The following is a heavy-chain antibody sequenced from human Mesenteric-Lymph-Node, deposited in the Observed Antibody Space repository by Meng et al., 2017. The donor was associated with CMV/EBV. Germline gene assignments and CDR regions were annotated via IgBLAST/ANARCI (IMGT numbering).Heavy chain of an antibody. Sequence: FTFSNYYMSWVRRAPGKRLGWVSTISDSSDTTYYADSVKGRFIISRDNSKSTLYLQMNSLRAEDTAVYYCTKRGGIYYGSATYSVVDYWGQGTLVTVSS. CDR2: ISDSSDTT. V-gene: IGHV3-23*01. CDR1: FTFSNYY. CDR3: TKRGGIYYGSATYSVVDY. J-gene: IGHJ4*02. D-gene: IGHD3-10*01.